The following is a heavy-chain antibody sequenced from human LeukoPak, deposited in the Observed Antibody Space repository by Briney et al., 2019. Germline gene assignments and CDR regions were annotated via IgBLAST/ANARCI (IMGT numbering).Heavy chain of an antibody. Sequence: SSETLSLTCAVSGGSFSGYYWSWICQPPGKGLGWIGEINHSGSTNYNPSPKSRVTISVDTSKNQFSLKLSSVTAADTAVYYCARGSGRMEGMDVWGQGTTVTVSS. J-gene: IGHJ6*02. CDR2: INHSGST. CDR1: GGSFSGYY. CDR3: ARGSGRMEGMDV. D-gene: IGHD1-1*01. V-gene: IGHV4-34*01.